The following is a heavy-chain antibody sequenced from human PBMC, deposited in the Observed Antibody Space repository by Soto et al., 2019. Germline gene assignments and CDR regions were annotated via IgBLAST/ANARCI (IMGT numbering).Heavy chain of an antibody. CDR2: IYYSGST. Sequence: PSETLSLTCTVSGGSISSYYWSWIRQPPGKGLEWIGYIYYSGSTYYNPSLKSRVTISVDTSKNQFSLKLSSVTAADTAVYYCARDRVGAAAGNYYYYGMDVWGQGTTVTVSS. V-gene: IGHV4-30-4*01. CDR1: GGSISSYY. CDR3: ARDRVGAAAGNYYYYGMDV. D-gene: IGHD6-13*01. J-gene: IGHJ6*02.